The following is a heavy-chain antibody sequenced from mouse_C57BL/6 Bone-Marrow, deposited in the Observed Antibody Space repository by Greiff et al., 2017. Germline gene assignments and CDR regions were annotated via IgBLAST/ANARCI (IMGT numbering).Heavy chain of an antibody. CDR1: GYTFTDYY. CDR3: ARRGSSW. Sequence: EVQLQQSGPELVKPGASVKISCKASGYTFTDYYMNWVKQSHGKSLEWIGDINPNNGGTSYNQKFKGKATLTVDTSSSTAYMELRSLTSEDSAVYYCARRGSSWWGQGTTLTVSS. J-gene: IGHJ2*01. CDR2: INPNNGGT. D-gene: IGHD1-1*01. V-gene: IGHV1-26*01.